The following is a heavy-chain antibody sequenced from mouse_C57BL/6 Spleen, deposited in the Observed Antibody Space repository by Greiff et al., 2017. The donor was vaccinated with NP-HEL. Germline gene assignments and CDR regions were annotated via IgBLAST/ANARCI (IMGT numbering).Heavy chain of an antibody. D-gene: IGHD2-3*01. V-gene: IGHV6-6*01. CDR2: IRHKANNHAT. Sequence: EVQLQESGGGLVQPGGSMKLSCAASGFTFSDAWMDWVRQSPEQGLEWVAEIRHKANNHATYYAESVKGRFTISRDDSKSSVYLQMNSLRAEDTGIYYCTRRIYDGYPDYWGQGTTLTVSS. CDR1: GFTFSDAW. CDR3: TRRIYDGYPDY. J-gene: IGHJ2*01.